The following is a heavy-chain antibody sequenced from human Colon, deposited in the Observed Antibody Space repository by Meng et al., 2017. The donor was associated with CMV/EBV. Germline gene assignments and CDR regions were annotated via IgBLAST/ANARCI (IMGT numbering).Heavy chain of an antibody. J-gene: IGHJ6*02. CDR3: ARERNYYYYGMDV. V-gene: IGHV3-53*01. Sequence: GESLKISCAASGFTVSTNYMIWVRQAPGKGLEWVAVIYSGGTTYYADSVKGRFSISRDNSKNTLYLQMNSLTAEDTAVYYCARERNYYYYGMDVWGQGTTVTVSS. CDR1: GFTVSTNY. CDR2: IYSGGTT.